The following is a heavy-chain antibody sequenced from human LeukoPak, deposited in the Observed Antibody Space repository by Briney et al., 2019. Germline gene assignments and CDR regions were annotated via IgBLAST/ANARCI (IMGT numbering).Heavy chain of an antibody. CDR1: GFTFSSYD. CDR2: ISGSGGNT. V-gene: IGHV3-23*01. Sequence: PGGSLRLSCAASGFTFSSYDMSWVRRAPGKGLEWVSAISGSGGNTYFADSVKGRFTISRDNSKNTLYLQMNSLRAEDTAVYYCARRYFDYWGQGILVTVSS. CDR3: ARRYFDY. J-gene: IGHJ4*02.